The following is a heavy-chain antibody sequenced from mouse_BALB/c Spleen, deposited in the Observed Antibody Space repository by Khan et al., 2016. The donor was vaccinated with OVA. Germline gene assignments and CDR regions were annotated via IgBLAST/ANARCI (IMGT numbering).Heavy chain of an antibody. CDR2: IRGDGST. CDR3: AKWGDLYAMDY. CDR1: GFSLSSYG. V-gene: IGHV2-3*01. J-gene: IGHJ4*01. Sequence: VQLQESGPGLVAPSQSLSITCTVSGFSLSSYGVNWVRQPPGKGLEWLGVIRGDGSTNYHSALTSRLSISKDNSKSQVFLKLNSLQSDDTATYYCAKWGDLYAMDYWGQGTSVTVSS.